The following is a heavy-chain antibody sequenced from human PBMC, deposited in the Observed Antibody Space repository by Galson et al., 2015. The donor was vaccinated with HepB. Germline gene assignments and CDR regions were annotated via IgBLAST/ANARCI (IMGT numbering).Heavy chain of an antibody. CDR1: GFTFSDYY. J-gene: IGHJ6*02. CDR2: ISSSGSTI. D-gene: IGHD3-10*01. CDR3: ARAGYYGSGSYYLRWYYYGMDV. Sequence: SLRLSCAASGFTFSDYYMSWIRQAPGKGLEWVSYISSSGSTIYYADSVKGRFTISRDNAKNSLYLQMNSLRAEDTAVYYCARAGYYGSGSYYLRWYYYGMDVWGQGTTVTVSS. V-gene: IGHV3-11*01.